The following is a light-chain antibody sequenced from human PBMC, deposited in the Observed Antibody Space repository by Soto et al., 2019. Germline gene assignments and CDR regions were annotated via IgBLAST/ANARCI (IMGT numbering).Light chain of an antibody. V-gene: IGLV2-14*03. CDR3: SSYTSSTTNVL. Sequence: QSALTQPASVSGSPGQSITISCTGTSSDVGEYNYVSWYQQHPGKAPKLMIYDVTNRPSGVSNRFSDSKSGNTASLTISGLQAEDEADYYCSSYTSSTTNVLFGGGTQLTVL. J-gene: IGLJ2*01. CDR2: DVT. CDR1: SSDVGEYNY.